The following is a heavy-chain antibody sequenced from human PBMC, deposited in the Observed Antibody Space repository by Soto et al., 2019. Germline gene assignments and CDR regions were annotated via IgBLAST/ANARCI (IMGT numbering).Heavy chain of an antibody. CDR3: ARDTAFINSGFFDA. V-gene: IGHV3-11*01. CDR1: GFTFSDYY. Sequence: PGGSLRLSCAASGFTFSDYYMNWIRQAPGKGLEWVSYISDSGSSIFYADSVKGQFTISRDSARKSLYLHMNSLRVEDTAVYYCARDTAFINSGFFDAWGQGTLVTVSS. D-gene: IGHD3-22*01. CDR2: ISDSGSSI. J-gene: IGHJ5*02.